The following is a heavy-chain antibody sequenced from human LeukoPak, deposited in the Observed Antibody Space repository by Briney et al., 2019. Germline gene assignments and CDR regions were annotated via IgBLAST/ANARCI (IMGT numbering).Heavy chain of an antibody. D-gene: IGHD3-3*01. V-gene: IGHV3-43*01. CDR1: GFTFDDYT. J-gene: IGHJ4*02. Sequence: GSLRLSCAASGFTFDDYTMHWVRQAPGKGLEWVSLISWDGGSTYYADSVKGRFTISRDNSKNSLYPQMNSLRTEDTALYYCAKGGQNDFWSGYYGYWGQGTLVTVSS. CDR2: ISWDGGST. CDR3: AKGGQNDFWSGYYGY.